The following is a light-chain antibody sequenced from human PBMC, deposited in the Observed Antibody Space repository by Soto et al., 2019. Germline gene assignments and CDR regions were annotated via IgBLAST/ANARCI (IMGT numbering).Light chain of an antibody. CDR2: LAS. J-gene: IGKJ1*01. CDR1: QSVSNN. CDR3: QQYGSSGT. Sequence: EIVMTQSPATLSVSPGERATLSCRASQSVSNNLAWYQQKPGQAPRLLIYLASTRAPGIPARFSGSGSGTEFNLTISSLQSEDFAVYYCQQYGSSGTFGQGTKVDIK. V-gene: IGKV3D-15*01.